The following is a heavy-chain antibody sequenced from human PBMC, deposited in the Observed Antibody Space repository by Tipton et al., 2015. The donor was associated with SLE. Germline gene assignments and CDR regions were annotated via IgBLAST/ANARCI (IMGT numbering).Heavy chain of an antibody. D-gene: IGHD6-6*01. Sequence: TLSLTCTVSGGSISSGSYYWSWIRQPAGKGLEWIGRIYTSGSTNYNPSLKSRVTISVGTSKNQFSLKLSSVTAADTAVYYCARDISSSSEGGYYYYYMDVWGKGTTVTVSS. CDR3: ARDISSSSEGGYYYYYMDV. CDR2: IYTSGST. V-gene: IGHV4-61*02. CDR1: GGSISSGSYY. J-gene: IGHJ6*03.